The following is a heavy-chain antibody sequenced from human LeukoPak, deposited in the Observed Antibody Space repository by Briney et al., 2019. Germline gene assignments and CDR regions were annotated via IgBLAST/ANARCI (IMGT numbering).Heavy chain of an antibody. CDR3: ARFVVVPADHSDYYGMDV. V-gene: IGHV4-31*03. D-gene: IGHD2-2*01. CDR1: GGSISNGGYY. J-gene: IGHJ6*02. Sequence: SETLSLTCTVSGGSISNGGYYWIWIRQHPGKGLEWIGKIFYSGTTHYNPSLTNRVSISIDTSKNQFPLRLNSVTAADTAVYYCARFVVVPADHSDYYGMDVWGQGTTVTVSS. CDR2: IFYSGTT.